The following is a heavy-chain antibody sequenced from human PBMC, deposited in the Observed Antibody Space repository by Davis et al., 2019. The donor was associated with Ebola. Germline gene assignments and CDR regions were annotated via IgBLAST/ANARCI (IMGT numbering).Heavy chain of an antibody. CDR3: ARDVGSGDYVDF. D-gene: IGHD1-1*01. Sequence: GSLRLSCTVSGGSISSSSYYWGWIRQPPGKGLEWIGSIYYSGSTYYNPSLKSRVTISVDTSKNQFSLRLNSVTAADTAVYFCARDVGSGDYVDFWGQGTLVTVSS. CDR2: IYYSGST. J-gene: IGHJ4*02. CDR1: GGSISSSSYY. V-gene: IGHV4-39*07.